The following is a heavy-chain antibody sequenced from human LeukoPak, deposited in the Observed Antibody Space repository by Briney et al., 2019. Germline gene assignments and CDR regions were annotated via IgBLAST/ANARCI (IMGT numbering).Heavy chain of an antibody. Sequence: GGSLRLSCAASGFTFSGYPIHWVRQAPGKGLEWVAVISYDGSNKYYADSVKGRFTISRDNSKNTLYLQMNSLRAEDTAVYYCAKPAIMITFGGVIAPGEYYFDYWGQGTLVTVSS. CDR1: GFTFSGYP. V-gene: IGHV3-30-3*02. J-gene: IGHJ4*02. D-gene: IGHD3-16*02. CDR3: AKPAIMITFGGVIAPGEYYFDY. CDR2: ISYDGSNK.